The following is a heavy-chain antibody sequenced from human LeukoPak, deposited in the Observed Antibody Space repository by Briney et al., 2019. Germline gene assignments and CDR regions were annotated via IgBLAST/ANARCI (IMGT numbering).Heavy chain of an antibody. D-gene: IGHD3-22*01. V-gene: IGHV3-48*04. J-gene: IGHJ4*02. CDR2: ISPSSSTK. CDR1: GFTFSSHS. Sequence: PGGSLRLSCAASGFTFSSHSMNWVRQAPGKGLVWVSYISPSSSTKYYADSVKGRFTISRDDAKNSLYLQMNSLRAEDTAVYYCARDRSHYYDSSESVDYWGQGTLVTVSS. CDR3: ARDRSHYYDSSESVDY.